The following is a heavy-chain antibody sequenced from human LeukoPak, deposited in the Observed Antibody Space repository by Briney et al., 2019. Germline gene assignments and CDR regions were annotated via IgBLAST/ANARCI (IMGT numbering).Heavy chain of an antibody. D-gene: IGHD3-22*01. V-gene: IGHV3-66*04. CDR1: GFTVSSNY. CDR3: ARHPNYYDISGFDY. J-gene: IGHJ4*02. Sequence: GGSLRLSCAASGFTVSSNYMNWVRQAPGKGLEWVSVIDSGGSTYYADSVKGRFTISRDNSKNTLYLQMNSLRAEDTAVYYCARHPNYYDISGFDYWGQGTLVTVSS. CDR2: IDSGGST.